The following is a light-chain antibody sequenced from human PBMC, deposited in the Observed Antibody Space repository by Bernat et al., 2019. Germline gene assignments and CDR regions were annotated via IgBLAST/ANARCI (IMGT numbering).Light chain of an antibody. V-gene: IGLV1-51*01. Sequence: QSVLTQPPSVSAAPGQKVTISCSGSSSNIRNNYVSWYQQLPGTAPKLLIYDNHNRPSGIPDRFSGSKSGTSATLGITGLQTGDEADYFCGTWDSSLSAVVFGGGTKLTVL. CDR2: DNH. CDR1: SSNIRNNY. J-gene: IGLJ2*01. CDR3: GTWDSSLSAVV.